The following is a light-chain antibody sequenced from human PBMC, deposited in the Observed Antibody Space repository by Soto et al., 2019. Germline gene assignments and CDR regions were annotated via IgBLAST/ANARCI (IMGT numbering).Light chain of an antibody. CDR2: DAY. Sequence: DIQMTQSPSSLSAPVGDRVTITCRASQSISSYLNWYQQKPGKAPKLLIYDAYSLQSGVPSRFSGSGSGTDFTLTISSLQPEDFATYYCQQSYSDPPITFGQGTRLEIK. CDR3: QQSYSDPPIT. V-gene: IGKV1-39*01. J-gene: IGKJ5*01. CDR1: QSISSY.